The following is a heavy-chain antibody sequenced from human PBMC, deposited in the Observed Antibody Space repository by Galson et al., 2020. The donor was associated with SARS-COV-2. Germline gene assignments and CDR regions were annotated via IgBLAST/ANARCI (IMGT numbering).Heavy chain of an antibody. CDR1: GYTLTELS. V-gene: IGHV1-24*01. CDR3: ATEISGSSHKNNWFDP. D-gene: IGHD6-13*01. J-gene: IGHJ5*02. CDR2: FDPEDSET. Sequence: ASVKVSCKVSGYTLTELSMHWVRQAPGKGLEWMGGFDPEDSETIYAQKFQGRVTMTEDTSTDTAYMELSSLRSEDTAVYYCATEISGSSHKNNWFDPWGQGTLVTVSS.